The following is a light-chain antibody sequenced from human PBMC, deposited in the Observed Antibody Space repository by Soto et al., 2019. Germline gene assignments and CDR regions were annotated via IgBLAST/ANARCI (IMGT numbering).Light chain of an antibody. V-gene: IGKV1-5*01. J-gene: IGKJ1*01. CDR2: DAS. CDR3: QQYNSYSPA. CDR1: QSISSW. Sequence: DIQMTQSPSTLSASVGDRVTITCRASQSISSWLAWYQQRPGKAPKLLIYDASSLQSGVPSRFSGSGSGTEFTLTLSSLQPDDFATYYCQQYNSYSPAFGQGTKVEIK.